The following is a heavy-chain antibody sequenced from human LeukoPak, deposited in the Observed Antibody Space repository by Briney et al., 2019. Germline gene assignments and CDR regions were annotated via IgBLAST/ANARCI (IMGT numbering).Heavy chain of an antibody. Sequence: SETLSLTCAVYGGSFSGYYWSWIRQPPGKGLEWIGEINHGGSTNYNPSLKSRVTISVDTSKNQISLKLSSVTAADTAVYYCARAGFYCSSTSCYGPYYYYGMDVWGKGTTVTVSS. J-gene: IGHJ6*04. D-gene: IGHD2-2*01. CDR1: GGSFSGYY. CDR3: ARAGFYCSSTSCYGPYYYYGMDV. V-gene: IGHV4-34*01. CDR2: INHGGST.